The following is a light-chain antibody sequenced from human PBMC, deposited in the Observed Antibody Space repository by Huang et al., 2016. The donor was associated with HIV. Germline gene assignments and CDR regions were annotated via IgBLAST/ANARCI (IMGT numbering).Light chain of an antibody. CDR3: QQYGTSPFT. Sequence: EIVLTQSPGTLSLSPGERATLSCRASQSVSSSYLAWYQQKPGQAPRLLSYGASKRATGIPDRFSGSGSGTDFTLAITRLEPEDFAVYYCQQYGTSPFTFGPGTKVDSK. V-gene: IGKV3-20*01. J-gene: IGKJ3*01. CDR2: GAS. CDR1: QSVSSSY.